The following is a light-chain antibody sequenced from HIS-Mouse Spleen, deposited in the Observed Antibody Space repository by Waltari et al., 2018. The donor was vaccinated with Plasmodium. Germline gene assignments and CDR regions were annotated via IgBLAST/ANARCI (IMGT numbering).Light chain of an antibody. V-gene: IGLV2-23*01. CDR1: SSDVGSYNL. J-gene: IGLJ1*01. CDR2: EGS. Sequence: QSALTQPASVSGSPGPSIPLSCTGTSSDVGSYNLVSWYQQHPGKAPKLMIYEGSKRPSGVSNRFSGSKSGNTASLTISGLQAEDEADYYCCSYAGSSTYVFGTGTKVTVL. CDR3: CSYAGSSTYV.